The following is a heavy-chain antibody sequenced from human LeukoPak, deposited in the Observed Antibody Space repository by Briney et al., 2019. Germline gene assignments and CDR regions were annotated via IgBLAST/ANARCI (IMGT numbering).Heavy chain of an antibody. CDR3: ARGSQGDLRRWYYFDY. CDR2: IYKSGST. Sequence: SETLPLTCTVSDGSITSYYWNWIRPPPRKGLEWIGNIYKSGSTDYNPFLKSRVTISLNTPINQFSMKLSSLIVSAKQVYDSARGSQGDLRRWYYFDYWGQGTLVSVSS. J-gene: IGHJ4*02. CDR1: DGSITSYY. V-gene: IGHV4-59*01. D-gene: IGHD4-23*01.